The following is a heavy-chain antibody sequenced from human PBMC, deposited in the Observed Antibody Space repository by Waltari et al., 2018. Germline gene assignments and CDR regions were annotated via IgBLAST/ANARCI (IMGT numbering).Heavy chain of an antibody. D-gene: IGHD2-21*01. J-gene: IGHJ6*02. CDR2: MSGSGLI. Sequence: EFQLLEAGGGLAQPGGSLDLSCPASGFPLTRSPLRWFRQAPGKGLEWVSLMSGSGLIENADSVKGRFTISRDKAKNTLYLEMNRLRAEDTAVYYCAKDEGNRIAPTFGMDGWGHGTTVIVS. CDR1: GFPLTRSP. CDR3: AKDEGNRIAPTFGMDG. V-gene: IGHV3-23*01.